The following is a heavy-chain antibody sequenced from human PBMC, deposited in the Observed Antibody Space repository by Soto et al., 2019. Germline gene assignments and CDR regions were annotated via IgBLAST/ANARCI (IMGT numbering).Heavy chain of an antibody. CDR1: GFTFSSYA. V-gene: IGHV3-23*01. CDR3: AKVLGDCSSTSCYPAFDY. Sequence: GGSLRLSCAASGFTFSSYAMSWVRQAPGKGLEWVSAISGSGGSTYYADSVKGRFTISRDNSKNTLYLQMNSLRAEDTAVYYCAKVLGDCSSTSCYPAFDYWGQGTLVTVSS. D-gene: IGHD2-2*01. J-gene: IGHJ4*02. CDR2: ISGSGGST.